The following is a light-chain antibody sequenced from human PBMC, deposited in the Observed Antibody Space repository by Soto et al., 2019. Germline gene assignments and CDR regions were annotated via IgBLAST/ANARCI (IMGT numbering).Light chain of an antibody. CDR3: QQAYIKPYT. CDR1: QGISTY. V-gene: IGKV1-39*01. Sequence: DIQVTQSPVSLSASVGDRVTITCRTSQGISTYLNWYQQKAGDAPRLLISGASDLENGVPSRFSGSGSGADFTLTINSLRPEDFATSYCQQAYIKPYTFGQGTKLEI. CDR2: GAS. J-gene: IGKJ2*01.